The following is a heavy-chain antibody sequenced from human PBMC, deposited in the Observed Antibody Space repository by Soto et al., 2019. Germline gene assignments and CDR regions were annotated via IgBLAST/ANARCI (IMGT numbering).Heavy chain of an antibody. Sequence: QVQPVQSGAEEKKPGASVKVSCKASGYTFTSYAMHWVRQAPGQRLEWMGWINAGNGNTKYSQKFQGRVTITRDTSASTAYMELSSLRSEDTAVYYCARGGGWYVWFDPWGQGTLVTVSS. CDR1: GYTFTSYA. J-gene: IGHJ5*02. D-gene: IGHD6-19*01. CDR2: INAGNGNT. V-gene: IGHV1-3*05. CDR3: ARGGGWYVWFDP.